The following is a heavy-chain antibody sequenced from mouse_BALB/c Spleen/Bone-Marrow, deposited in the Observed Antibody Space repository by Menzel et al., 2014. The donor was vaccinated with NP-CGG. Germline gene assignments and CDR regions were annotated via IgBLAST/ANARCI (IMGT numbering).Heavy chain of an antibody. Sequence: QVQLKESGAELVRPGSSVKISCKASGYAFSRSWMNWAKQRPGQGLEWIGQIYPGDDDTNYSGKFKGRATLTADKSSGTAYMQLSSLTSEDSAVYFCAGSTPLAYWGQGTLVTVSA. CDR2: IYPGDDDT. D-gene: IGHD1-1*01. V-gene: IGHV1-80*01. CDR3: AGSTPLAY. CDR1: GYAFSRSW. J-gene: IGHJ3*01.